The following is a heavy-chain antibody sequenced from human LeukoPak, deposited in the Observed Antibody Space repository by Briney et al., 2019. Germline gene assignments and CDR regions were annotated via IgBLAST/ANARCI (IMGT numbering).Heavy chain of an antibody. CDR2: IRNKANSYTT. CDR3: IRSFVMTTPYNFDY. J-gene: IGHJ4*02. D-gene: IGHD4-11*01. CDR1: GFTFSDHY. Sequence: GGSLRLSCAASGFTFSDHYMDWVRQAPGKGPEWVGRIRNKANSYTTEYAASVKGRFTISRDDSKNSLYLQMNSLKTEDTAVYYCIRSFVMTTPYNFDYWGQGTLVTVSS. V-gene: IGHV3-72*01.